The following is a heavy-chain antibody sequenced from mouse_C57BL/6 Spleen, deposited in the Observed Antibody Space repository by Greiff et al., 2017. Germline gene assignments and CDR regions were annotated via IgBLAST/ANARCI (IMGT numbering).Heavy chain of an antibody. D-gene: IGHD1-1*01. V-gene: IGHV1-64*01. J-gene: IGHJ1*03. CDR1: GYTFTSYW. CDR3: ARGPNYYGSSPHWYFDV. CDR2: IHPNSGST. Sequence: QVQLQQPGAELVKPGASVKLSCKASGYTFTSYWMHWVKQRPGQGLEWIGMIHPNSGSTNYNEKFKSKATLTVDKSSSTAYMQLSSLTSEDSAVYYCARGPNYYGSSPHWYFDVWGTGTTVTVSS.